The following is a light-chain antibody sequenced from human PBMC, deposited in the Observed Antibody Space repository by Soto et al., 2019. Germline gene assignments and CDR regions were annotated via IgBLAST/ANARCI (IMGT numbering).Light chain of an antibody. CDR1: QSVSSSF. J-gene: IGKJ1*01. CDR3: QQYGRSPWT. Sequence: EIVLTQSPGTLSLSPGERATLSCSASQSVSSSFLAWYQQKPGQAPRLLIYGASSRATGIPDRFSVSGSVTDFNFAISRLEPEDFAVYYCQQYGRSPWTFGQGTKLEIK. V-gene: IGKV3-20*01. CDR2: GAS.